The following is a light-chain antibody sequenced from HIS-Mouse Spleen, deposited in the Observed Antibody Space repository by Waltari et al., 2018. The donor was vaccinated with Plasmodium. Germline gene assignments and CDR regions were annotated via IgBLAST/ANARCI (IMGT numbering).Light chain of an antibody. CDR1: ALPTKY. CDR3: YSTDSSGNHRV. V-gene: IGLV3-10*01. Sequence: SYELTQPPSVSVSPGQTARITCPGDALPTKYAYWYQQKSGQAPVLVIDEDSKRPSGIPERFSGSSSWTMATLTISGAQVEDEADYYCYSTDSSGNHRVFGGGTKLTVL. J-gene: IGLJ3*02. CDR2: EDS.